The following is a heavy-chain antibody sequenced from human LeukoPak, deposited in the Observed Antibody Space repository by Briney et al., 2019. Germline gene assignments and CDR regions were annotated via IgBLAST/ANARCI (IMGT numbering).Heavy chain of an antibody. Sequence: GGSLRLSCAASGFTLSSYAMHWVRQAPGKGLEWVAVISYDGSNKYYADSVKGRFTISRDNSKNTLYLQMNSLRAEDTAVYYCARDKNRVTIFAVAVDYWGQGTLVTVSS. CDR2: ISYDGSNK. J-gene: IGHJ4*02. V-gene: IGHV3-30*04. CDR1: GFTLSSYA. CDR3: ARDKNRVTIFAVAVDY. D-gene: IGHD3-3*01.